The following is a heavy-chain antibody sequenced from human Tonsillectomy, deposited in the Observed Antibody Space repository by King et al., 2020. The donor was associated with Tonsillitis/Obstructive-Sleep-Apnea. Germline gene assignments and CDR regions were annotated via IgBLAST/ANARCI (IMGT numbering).Heavy chain of an antibody. D-gene: IGHD6-19*01. CDR1: GFKFSSYA. CDR3: ARSIQGWHYFDY. V-gene: IGHV3-30*04. CDR2: ISYDGSNK. J-gene: IGHJ4*02. Sequence: VQLQESGGGVVQPGRSLRLSCAASGFKFSSYALHWVRQAPGKGLEWVSFISYDGSNKYYADSVKGRFTISRDSSKNTLYLQMNSLRVEDTAVYYCARSIQGWHYFDYWGQGTLVTVS.